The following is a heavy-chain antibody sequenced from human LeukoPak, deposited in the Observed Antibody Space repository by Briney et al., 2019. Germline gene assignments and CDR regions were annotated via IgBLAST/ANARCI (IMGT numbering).Heavy chain of an antibody. CDR1: EDTFINSD. CDR3: LAGGWHHY. J-gene: IGHJ4*02. Sequence: ASVKVSFKASEDTFINSDINWVRQATGQGLEWMGWMNGNSGNTGCAQKFQGRLTMTRNTPIRTAYMELSSLRPEDTAVYYCLAGGWHHYWGQGTLVTVSS. V-gene: IGHV1-8*01. D-gene: IGHD6-19*01. CDR2: MNGNSGNT.